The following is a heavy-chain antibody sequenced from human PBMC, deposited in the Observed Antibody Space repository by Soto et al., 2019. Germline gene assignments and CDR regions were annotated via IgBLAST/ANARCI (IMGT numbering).Heavy chain of an antibody. J-gene: IGHJ4*02. D-gene: IGHD6-19*01. Sequence: VKVSCKASGYTFTSFAMQWVRQAPGQRLEWMGWINAGNGHTKYSQKFQGRVTITRDTFARAAYMELSSLRSEDTAVYYCARVMTGYSSGWYYFDYWGQGTLVTVSS. CDR3: ARVMTGYSSGWYYFDY. CDR1: GYTFTSFA. CDR2: INAGNGHT. V-gene: IGHV1-3*01.